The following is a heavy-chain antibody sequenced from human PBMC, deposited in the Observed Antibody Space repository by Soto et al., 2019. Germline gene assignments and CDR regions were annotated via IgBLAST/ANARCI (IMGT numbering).Heavy chain of an antibody. V-gene: IGHV4-34*11. CDR2: VYHTGRT. CDR3: ARDFAYFDS. CDR1: GASLSDNY. J-gene: IGHJ4*02. D-gene: IGHD3-3*01. Sequence: PSETLSLTCAVYGASLSDNYCNWIRQPPGKGLEWIGYVYHTGRTSYNPSLKSRVSISMDTSKNQFSLNLDSVTAADTAVYFCARDFAYFDSWGQGTLVTVSS.